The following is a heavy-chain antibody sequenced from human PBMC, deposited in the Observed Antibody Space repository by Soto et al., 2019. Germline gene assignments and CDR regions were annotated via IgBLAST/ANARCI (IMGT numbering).Heavy chain of an antibody. J-gene: IGHJ5*02. D-gene: IGHD1-26*01. V-gene: IGHV4-31*03. CDR1: GDPLSYGGYY. CDR3: ARESHSSWEWLDP. CDR2: VYHTGAT. Sequence: QVQLQESGPGLVEPSQTLSLVCSVSGDPLSYGGYYWSGVRQSPGKAMEWIGFVYHTGATYYYPSLSSRVTMAVDMSKNEFSLKLTSVTAADTATYYCARESHSSWEWLDPWGQGILVTVSS.